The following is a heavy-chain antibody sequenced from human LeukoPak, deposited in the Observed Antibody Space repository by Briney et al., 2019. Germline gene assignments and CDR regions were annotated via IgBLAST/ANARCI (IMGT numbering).Heavy chain of an antibody. J-gene: IGHJ4*02. V-gene: IGHV3-15*01. CDR2: NKSKTDGETV. D-gene: IGHD4-17*01. CDR1: GFTFKNAW. CDR3: ARGAGYGDYRYFDY. Sequence: TGGSLRLSCAASGFTFKNAWMSWVRQAPGKGLEWVGRNKSKTDGETVYYAAPVKGRLTISRDDSKATLFLHMNSLKTEDTAVYYCARGAGYGDYRYFDYWGQGALVTVSS.